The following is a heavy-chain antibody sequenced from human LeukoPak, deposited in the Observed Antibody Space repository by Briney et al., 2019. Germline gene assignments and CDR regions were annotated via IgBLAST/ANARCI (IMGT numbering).Heavy chain of an antibody. CDR2: IYSGGST. V-gene: IGHV3-53*04. Sequence: GGSLRLSCAASGFTVSSNYMSWVRQAPGKGLEWVSVIYSGGSTYYANSVKGRFTISRHSSKNTLYLQMNSLRPEDTAVYYCARDRALWGAFDIWGQGTMVTVSS. CDR3: ARDRALWGAFDI. D-gene: IGHD2/OR15-2a*01. CDR1: GFTVSSNY. J-gene: IGHJ3*02.